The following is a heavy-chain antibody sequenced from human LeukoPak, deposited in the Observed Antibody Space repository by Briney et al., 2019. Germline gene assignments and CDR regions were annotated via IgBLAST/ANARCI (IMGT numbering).Heavy chain of an antibody. CDR1: GFTFSSYG. D-gene: IGHD6-19*01. Sequence: GRSLRLSCAASGFTFSSYGMHWVRQAPGKGLEWVAVISYDGSNKYYADSVKGRFTISRDNSKNTLYLQMNSLRAEDTDVYYCAKDLIAVADEPNWFDPWGQGTLVTVSS. CDR2: ISYDGSNK. J-gene: IGHJ5*02. V-gene: IGHV3-30*18. CDR3: AKDLIAVADEPNWFDP.